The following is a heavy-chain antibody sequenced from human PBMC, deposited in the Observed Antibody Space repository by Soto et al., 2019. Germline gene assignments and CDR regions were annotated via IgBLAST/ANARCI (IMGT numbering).Heavy chain of an antibody. CDR2: IYYSGST. CDR1: GGSISSGGYY. Sequence: SETLSLTCTVSGGSISSGGYYWSWIRQHPGKGLEWIGYIYYSGSTYYNPSLKSRVTISVDTSKNQFSLKLSSVTAADTAVYYCAREPHYYDSSGYSWFDPWGQGTLVTVSS. CDR3: AREPHYYDSSGYSWFDP. J-gene: IGHJ5*02. V-gene: IGHV4-31*03. D-gene: IGHD3-22*01.